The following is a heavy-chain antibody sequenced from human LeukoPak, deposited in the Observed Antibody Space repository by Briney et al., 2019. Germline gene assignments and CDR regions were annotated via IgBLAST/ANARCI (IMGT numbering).Heavy chain of an antibody. D-gene: IGHD2-2*01. V-gene: IGHV1-2*02. CDR1: GYTFTGYY. CDR3: AGGIVVVPAAPAY. Sequence: ASVKVSCKPSGYTFTGYYMHWVRQAPGQGLEWMGWINLYSGGPKHAQNFQGRVNMTSDTSLSTAYMELSRLMCDDTAVDYCAGGIVVVPAAPAYWGEETLVTVSS. J-gene: IGHJ4*02. CDR2: INLYSGGP.